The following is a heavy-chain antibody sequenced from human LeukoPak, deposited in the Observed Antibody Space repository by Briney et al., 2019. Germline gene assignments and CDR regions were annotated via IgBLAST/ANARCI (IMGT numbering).Heavy chain of an antibody. CDR2: IYNTGST. J-gene: IGHJ5*02. CDR3: ARGGTGKANWFAP. CDR1: VGAIIGYY. Sequence: SETLSLTCTVSVGAIIGYYGSGIRQPPGKGLEWSAFIYNTGSTNYNPSLKSRVTISVDTSPNQFSMKLSSVTAAATAVYYCARGGTGKANWFAPWGEGTLVTVSS. D-gene: IGHD1-1*01. V-gene: IGHV4-59*01.